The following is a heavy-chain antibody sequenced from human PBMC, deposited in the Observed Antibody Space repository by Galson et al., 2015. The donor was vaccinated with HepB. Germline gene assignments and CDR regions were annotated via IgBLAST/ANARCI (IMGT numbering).Heavy chain of an antibody. CDR1: GYTFTSYG. CDR3: ARVQRPDMITFGGEPWFDP. Sequence: SVKVSCKASGYTFTSYGISWVRRAPGQGLEWMGWISAYNGNTNYAQKLQGRVAMTTDTSTSTAYMVLRSLRSDDTAVYYCARVQRPDMITFGGEPWFDPWGQGTLVTVSS. CDR2: ISAYNGNT. V-gene: IGHV1-18*01. J-gene: IGHJ5*02. D-gene: IGHD3-16*01.